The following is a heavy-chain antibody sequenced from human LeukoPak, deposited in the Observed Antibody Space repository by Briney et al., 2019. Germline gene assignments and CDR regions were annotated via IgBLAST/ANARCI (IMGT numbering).Heavy chain of an antibody. CDR2: ISSSSSYI. V-gene: IGHV3-21*01. D-gene: IGHD6-13*01. Sequence: GGSLRLSCAASGFTLSSYSMNWVRQAPGNGLEWVSSISSSSSYINYADSVEGRFTISRDNAKNSLYLQMNSLRAEDTAVYYCARDSSSWYSYGMDVWGQGTTVTVSS. J-gene: IGHJ6*02. CDR3: ARDSSSWYSYGMDV. CDR1: GFTLSSYS.